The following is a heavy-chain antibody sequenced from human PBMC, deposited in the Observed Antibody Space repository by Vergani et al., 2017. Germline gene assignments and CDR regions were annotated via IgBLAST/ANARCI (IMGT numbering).Heavy chain of an antibody. J-gene: IGHJ4*02. CDR2: ISPKTGDT. Sequence: VQLAQSGAEVKKPGGSMKVSCQASESTFSDYNIHWVRQAPGQGLQWMGWISPKTGDTDYLQRFQDRVTMTTDTSTSTAYLELRSLRSDDTALYYCARRVVAGRNSLRHLDYWGQGTLVTVSS. D-gene: IGHD2-15*01. V-gene: IGHV1-2*02. CDR1: ESTFSDYN. CDR3: ARRVVAGRNSLRHLDY.